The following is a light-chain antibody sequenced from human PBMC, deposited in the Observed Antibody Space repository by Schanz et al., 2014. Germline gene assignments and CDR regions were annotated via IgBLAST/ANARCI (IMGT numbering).Light chain of an antibody. CDR3: QQYNNWPPYT. Sequence: DIVLTQSPGTLSLSPGERATLSCRASQSLSSNHLAWYQQKPGQAPRLLIYGASNRASGIPDRFSGSGSGTDFTLTITRLETEDFAVYYCQQYNNWPPYTFGQGTKLEIK. CDR1: QSLSSNH. V-gene: IGKV3-20*01. CDR2: GAS. J-gene: IGKJ2*01.